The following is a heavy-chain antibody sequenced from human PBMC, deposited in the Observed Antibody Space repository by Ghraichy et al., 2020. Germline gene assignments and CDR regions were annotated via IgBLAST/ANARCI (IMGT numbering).Heavy chain of an antibody. CDR3: AKDGGSSGWYHSYYFDY. Sequence: GGSLRLSCAASGFTFSSYAMSWVRQAPGKGLEWVSAISGSGGSTYYADSVKGRFTISRDNSKNTLYLQMNSLRAEDTAVYYCAKDGGSSGWYHSYYFDYWGQGTLVTVSS. CDR1: GFTFSSYA. V-gene: IGHV3-23*01. J-gene: IGHJ4*02. CDR2: ISGSGGST. D-gene: IGHD6-19*01.